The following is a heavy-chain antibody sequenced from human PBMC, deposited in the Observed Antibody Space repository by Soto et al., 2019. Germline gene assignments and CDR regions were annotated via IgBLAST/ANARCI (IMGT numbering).Heavy chain of an antibody. CDR3: VRGWCGPDL. V-gene: IGHV3-74*01. CDR1: EFTFSGRS. D-gene: IGHD3-10*01. Sequence: EVQLVESGGGLVQPGGSLRLSCAASEFTFSGRSVHWVRQAPGKGLVWVSGIDKVGSDSTYADSVKGRFTSSRDNGKNTVFLQMNGVRVEDKSLYYCVRGWCGPDLWGNGTTVTVSS. CDR2: IDKVGSDS. J-gene: IGHJ6*03.